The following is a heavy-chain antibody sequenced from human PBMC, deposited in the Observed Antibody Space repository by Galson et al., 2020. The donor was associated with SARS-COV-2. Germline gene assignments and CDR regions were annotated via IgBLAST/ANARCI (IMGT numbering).Heavy chain of an antibody. CDR2: ISGSGGST. Sequence: GGSLRLSCAASGFTFSSYAMSWVRQAPGKGLEWVSAISGSGGSTYYADSVKGRFTISRDNSKNTLYLQMNSLRAEDTAVYYCAKCVVPAATYYYYYGMDVWGQGTTVTVSS. V-gene: IGHV3-23*01. J-gene: IGHJ6*02. CDR3: AKCVVPAATYYYYYGMDV. D-gene: IGHD2-2*01. CDR1: GFTFSSYA.